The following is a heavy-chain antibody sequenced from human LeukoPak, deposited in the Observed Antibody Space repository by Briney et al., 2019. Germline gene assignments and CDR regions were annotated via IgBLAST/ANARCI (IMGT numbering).Heavy chain of an antibody. J-gene: IGHJ4*02. CDR3: AKDRRIAAAGTNYFDF. CDR2: ISGRGDST. Sequence: GRSLRLSCAASGFTFSSYAVSWVRQAPGRGLEWVSTISGRGDSTQYADSVKGRFTISRDNSENTLYLQMSSLRAEDTALYYCAKDRRIAAAGTNYFDFWGQGTLVTVSS. V-gene: IGHV3-23*01. CDR1: GFTFSSYA. D-gene: IGHD6-13*01.